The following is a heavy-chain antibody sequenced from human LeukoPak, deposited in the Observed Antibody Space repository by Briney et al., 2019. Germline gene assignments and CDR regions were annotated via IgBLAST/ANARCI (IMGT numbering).Heavy chain of an antibody. Sequence: PSETLSLTCAVYGGSFSGYYWSWIRQPPGKGLEWIGEINHSGSTNYNPSLKSRVTISVDTSKNQFSLKLRLVTAADTAVYYCARQDIWFGELVVWGQGTTVTVSS. CDR3: ARQDIWFGELVV. D-gene: IGHD3-10*01. CDR1: GGSFSGYY. CDR2: INHSGST. V-gene: IGHV4-34*01. J-gene: IGHJ6*02.